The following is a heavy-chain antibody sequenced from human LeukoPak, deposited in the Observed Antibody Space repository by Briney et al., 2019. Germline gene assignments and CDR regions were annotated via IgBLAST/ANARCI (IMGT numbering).Heavy chain of an antibody. D-gene: IGHD6-13*01. J-gene: IGHJ4*02. Sequence: PSQTLSLTCTVSGGSISSGSYYWSWIRQPAGKGLEWIGRIYTSGSTNYNPSLKSRVTISVDTSKNQFSLKLSSVTAADTAVYYCARLLDSSWYFYWGQGTLVTVSS. CDR1: GGSISSGSYY. CDR3: ARLLDSSWYFY. V-gene: IGHV4-61*02. CDR2: IYTSGST.